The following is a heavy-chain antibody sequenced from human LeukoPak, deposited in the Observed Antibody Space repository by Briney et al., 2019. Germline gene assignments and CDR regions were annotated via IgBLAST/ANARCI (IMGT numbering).Heavy chain of an antibody. Sequence: SGTLSLTCTVSGGSLRNYYWGCIRQPPGKGLEWIGYIYYSGSTNYNPYLKSRVTISVDMSRNQFYLKLSSVTAADTAVYFCARLLPAVAGTSYFPHWGQGTLVTVSS. CDR3: ARLLPAVAGTSYFPH. D-gene: IGHD6-19*01. V-gene: IGHV4-59*08. CDR2: IYYSGST. CDR1: GGSLRNYY. J-gene: IGHJ1*01.